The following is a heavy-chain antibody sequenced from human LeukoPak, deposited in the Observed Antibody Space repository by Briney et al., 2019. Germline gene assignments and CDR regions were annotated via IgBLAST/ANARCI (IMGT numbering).Heavy chain of an antibody. CDR1: GFTFSSYW. Sequence: GGSLRLSCAASGFTFSSYWMHWVRHAPGKGLVWVSRINSDGSSTSYADSVKGRFTISRDNAKNTLYLQMNSLRAEDTAVYYCARALYYYDSSGYYYYYGMDVWGQGTTVTVSS. V-gene: IGHV3-74*01. D-gene: IGHD3-22*01. CDR2: INSDGSST. CDR3: ARALYYYDSSGYYYYYGMDV. J-gene: IGHJ6*02.